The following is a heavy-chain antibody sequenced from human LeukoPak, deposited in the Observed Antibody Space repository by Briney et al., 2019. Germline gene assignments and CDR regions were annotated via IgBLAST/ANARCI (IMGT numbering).Heavy chain of an antibody. CDR2: IRYDETNK. Sequence: GGSLRLSCAVSGFSFSNYDMHWVRQAPGKGQEWVTFIRYDETNKYYADSVKGRFTISRDNSKNTLYLQMNSLRAEDTAVYYCAKNHGDPTAPFDYWGQGTLVTVPS. CDR1: GFSFSNYD. V-gene: IGHV3-30*02. CDR3: AKNHGDPTAPFDY. J-gene: IGHJ4*02. D-gene: IGHD4-17*01.